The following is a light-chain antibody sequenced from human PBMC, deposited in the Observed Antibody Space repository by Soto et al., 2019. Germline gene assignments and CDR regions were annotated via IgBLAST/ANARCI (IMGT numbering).Light chain of an antibody. CDR2: AAS. V-gene: IGKV1-17*01. CDR1: QGIRDD. J-gene: IGKJ5*01. Sequence: DIQLTQSLSSLSASVGGIVTITCRASQGIRDDLGWYQQKAGEAPKLLIYAASTLQSGVPSRFSGSGSGTEFTLTISSLQPEDFATYYCQQSYGTPITFGQGTRLEIK. CDR3: QQSYGTPIT.